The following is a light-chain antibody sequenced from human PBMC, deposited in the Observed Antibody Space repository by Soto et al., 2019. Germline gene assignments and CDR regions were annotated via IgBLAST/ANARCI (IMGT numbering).Light chain of an antibody. CDR3: QQYGGSPTT. CDR2: GAS. V-gene: IGKV3-20*01. CDR1: QSVGKS. J-gene: IGKJ1*01. Sequence: EDGWSQCSGNQSLYPGERATLSCRASQSVGKSLAWYQQKPGQAPRLLIYGASTRATGIPDRFSGSGSGTDFTLTISRLEPEDFALYYCQQYGGSPTTFRQGTKVDIK.